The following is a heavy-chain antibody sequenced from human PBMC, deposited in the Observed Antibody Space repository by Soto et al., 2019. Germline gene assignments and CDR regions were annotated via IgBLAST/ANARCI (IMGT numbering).Heavy chain of an antibody. V-gene: IGHV3-23*01. CDR3: AKTDGSAYYYTALDY. Sequence: GGSLRLSCAASGFTVSSNYMSWVRQAPGKGLEWVSAISNSGGSTYYADSVKGRFTISRDNSKNTLSLQMNSLRAEDTAVYYCAKTDGSAYYYTALDYWGQGTMVTVYS. D-gene: IGHD3-22*01. CDR1: GFTVSSNY. CDR2: ISNSGGST. J-gene: IGHJ4*02.